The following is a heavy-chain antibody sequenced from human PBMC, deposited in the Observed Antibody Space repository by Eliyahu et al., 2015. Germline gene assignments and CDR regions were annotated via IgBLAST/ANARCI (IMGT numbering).Heavy chain of an antibody. Sequence: QVQLVQSGAEVKKPGASVKVSCKASGYTFTSYGISWGRQAPGQGLEWMGWISAYNGNTNYAQKLQGRVTMTTDTSTSTAYMELRSLRSDDTAVYYCARVVPYYDSSGYSPRAAAFDIWGQGTMVTVSS. CDR2: ISAYNGNT. CDR1: GYTFTSYG. D-gene: IGHD3-22*01. J-gene: IGHJ3*02. CDR3: ARVVPYYDSSGYSPRAAAFDI. V-gene: IGHV1-18*04.